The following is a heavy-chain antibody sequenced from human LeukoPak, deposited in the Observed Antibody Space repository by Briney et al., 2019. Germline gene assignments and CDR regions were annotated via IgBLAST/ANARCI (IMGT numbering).Heavy chain of an antibody. CDR2: LSGRGRNT. CDR3: AKSIMGTTGLLDS. Sequence: GGSLRLSCAASGFTFSSYAMSWVRQAPGKGLEWVSVLSGRGRNTNYAGSVKGRFTISRDNSKNTLFLQMNSLRADDTAVYYCAKSIMGTTGLLDSWGQGTLVTVSS. D-gene: IGHD1-1*01. V-gene: IGHV3-23*01. J-gene: IGHJ4*02. CDR1: GFTFSSYA.